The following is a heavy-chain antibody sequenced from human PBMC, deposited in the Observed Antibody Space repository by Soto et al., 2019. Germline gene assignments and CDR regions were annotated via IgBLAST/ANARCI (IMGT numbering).Heavy chain of an antibody. V-gene: IGHV3-21*01. CDR2: ISSSSSYI. D-gene: IGHD3-3*01. CDR1: GFTFSSYS. CDR3: ARAAPYYDFWSGYYQNYYYYGMDV. J-gene: IGHJ6*02. Sequence: GGSLRLSCAASGFTFSSYSMNWVRQAPGKGLEWVSSISSSSSYIYYADSVKGRFTISRDNAKNSLYLQMSSLRAEDTAVYYCARAAPYYDFWSGYYQNYYYYGMDVWGQGTTVTVSS.